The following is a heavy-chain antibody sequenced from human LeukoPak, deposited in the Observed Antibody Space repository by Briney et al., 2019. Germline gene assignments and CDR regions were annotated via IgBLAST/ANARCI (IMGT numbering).Heavy chain of an antibody. D-gene: IGHD6-25*01. J-gene: IGHJ3*02. CDR2: IYYSGST. CDR3: AREVGWLAGRLVDI. V-gene: IGHV4-59*01. CDR1: GGSISSYY. Sequence: SETLSLTCTVSGGSISSYYWSWIRQPPGKGLEWIGYIYYSGSTNYNPSLKSRVTISVDMSKNQFSLKLSSVTAADTAVYYCAREVGWLAGRLVDIWGQGTMVTVSS.